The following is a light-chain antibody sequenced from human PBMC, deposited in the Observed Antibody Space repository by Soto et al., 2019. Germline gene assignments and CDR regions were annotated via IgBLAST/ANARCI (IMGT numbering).Light chain of an antibody. CDR1: SSDVGGYNY. Sequence: QSALNQPPSASGSPGQSVTISCTGASSDVGGYNYVSWYQQHPGKAPKLMIYEVIKRPSGVPDRFSGSKSGNTASLTVSGLQAEDEADYFCSSYAGNGYVFGTGTKVTVL. J-gene: IGLJ1*01. CDR2: EVI. CDR3: SSYAGNGYV. V-gene: IGLV2-8*01.